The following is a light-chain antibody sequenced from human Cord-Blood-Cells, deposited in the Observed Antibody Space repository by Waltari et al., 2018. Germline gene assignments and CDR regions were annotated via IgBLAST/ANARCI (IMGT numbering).Light chain of an antibody. V-gene: IGKV3-15*01. CDR3: QQYNNWPLT. J-gene: IGKJ4*01. CDR1: QSVSSN. CDR2: GAS. Sequence: EIVMTQSPATLSVSQGERSPLSCRASQSVSSNLAWYQQKPGQAPRLLIYGASTRATGIPARFSGSGSGTEFTLTISSLQSEDFAVYYCQQYNNWPLTFGGGTKVEIK.